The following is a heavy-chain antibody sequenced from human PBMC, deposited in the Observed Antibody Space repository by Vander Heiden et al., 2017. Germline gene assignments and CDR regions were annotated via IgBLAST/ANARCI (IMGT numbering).Heavy chain of an antibody. D-gene: IGHD1-1*01. CDR3: ARVHKYNWNDGGYFDY. CDR2: ISSSRSYI. Sequence: ELQLVESGGGLRKPGGSLRLSCATFRFTFSRYSMNWVRQAPGKGLGLVSSISSSRSYIYYADSVKGRFTISRDNAKNSLYLQMNSRRAEDTAVYYCARVHKYNWNDGGYFDYWGQGTLVTVSS. CDR1: RFTFSRYS. J-gene: IGHJ4*02. V-gene: IGHV3-21*01.